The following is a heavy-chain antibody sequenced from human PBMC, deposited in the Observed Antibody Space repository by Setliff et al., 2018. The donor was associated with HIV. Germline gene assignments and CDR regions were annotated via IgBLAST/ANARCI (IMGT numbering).Heavy chain of an antibody. Sequence: ASETLSLTCAVFGGSFNDYYWTWIRQPPGKGLEWIGEIDHSGSTKYHASLKSRVTISIDTSKNQISLNLSSVTAADTAVYYCARARRAGSGPKYFQHWGQGTLVTVSS. CDR1: GGSFNDYY. CDR2: IDHSGST. CDR3: ARARRAGSGPKYFQH. D-gene: IGHD2-15*01. J-gene: IGHJ1*01. V-gene: IGHV4-34*01.